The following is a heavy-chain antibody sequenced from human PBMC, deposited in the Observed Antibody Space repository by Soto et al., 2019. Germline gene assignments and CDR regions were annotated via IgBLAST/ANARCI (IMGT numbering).Heavy chain of an antibody. J-gene: IGHJ6*03. V-gene: IGHV1-46*03. CDR1: GYTFTSYY. D-gene: IGHD3-3*01. CDR2: INPSGGST. Sequence: ASVKVSCKASGYTFTSYYMHWVRQAPGQGLEWMGIINPSGGSTSYAQKFQGRVTMTRDTSTSTVYMELSSLRSEDTAVYYCARDYTPDDFWRSRDYYYYYMDVWGKGTTVTVSS. CDR3: ARDYTPDDFWRSRDYYYYYMDV.